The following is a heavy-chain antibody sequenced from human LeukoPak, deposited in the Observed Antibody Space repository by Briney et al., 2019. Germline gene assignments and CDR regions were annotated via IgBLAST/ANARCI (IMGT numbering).Heavy chain of an antibody. CDR3: ARRGYNYGLYYFDY. CDR1: GFTFDDYG. D-gene: IGHD5-18*01. CDR2: INWNGDST. Sequence: PGGSLRLSCAASGFTFDDYGMSWVRQAPGKGLEWVSGINWNGDSTGYAGSVKGRFTLSRDNAKNSLYLQMNSLRAEDTALYYCARRGYNYGLYYFDYWGQGTLVTVSS. V-gene: IGHV3-20*04. J-gene: IGHJ4*02.